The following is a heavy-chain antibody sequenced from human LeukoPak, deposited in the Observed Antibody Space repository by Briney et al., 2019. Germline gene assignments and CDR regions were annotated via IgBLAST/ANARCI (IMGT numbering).Heavy chain of an antibody. CDR3: ARGGYYYDSSGYSHLPDY. D-gene: IGHD3-22*01. Sequence: GASVNVSCKASGGTFSRYAFSWVRQAPGQGLEWMGGIIPIVGTTNYAQMFQGRVTITADESTSTAYMELSSLRSEDTAVYYCARGGYYYDSSGYSHLPDYWGQGTLVTVSA. CDR2: IIPIVGTT. V-gene: IGHV1-69*13. J-gene: IGHJ4*02. CDR1: GGTFSRYA.